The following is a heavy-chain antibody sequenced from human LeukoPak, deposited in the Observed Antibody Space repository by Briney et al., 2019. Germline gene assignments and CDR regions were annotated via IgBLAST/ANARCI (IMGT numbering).Heavy chain of an antibody. D-gene: IGHD3-22*01. V-gene: IGHV5-51*01. J-gene: IGHJ4*02. CDR1: GYSFTSFW. CDR2: IYPGDSDT. CDR3: ARHKDSSGYSNFDY. Sequence: GESLKISCKGSGYSFTSFWIGWVSQVPGKGLEWMGIIYPGDSDTRYSPPFQGQVTISADRSISTAYLQWSSLKASDTAIYYCARHKDSSGYSNFDYWGQGTLVTVSS.